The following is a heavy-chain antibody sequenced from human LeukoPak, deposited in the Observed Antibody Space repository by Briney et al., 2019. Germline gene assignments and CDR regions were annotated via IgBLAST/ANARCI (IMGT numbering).Heavy chain of an antibody. CDR1: GFTFSNAW. J-gene: IGHJ6*04. D-gene: IGHD3-10*01. CDR2: IKSRTDGGTT. CDR3: TTTPLWFGELDNYYYYGMDV. V-gene: IGHV3-15*01. Sequence: GGSLRLSCAASGFTFSNAWMGWVRQAPGKGLEWVGRIKSRTDGGTTDYAAPVKGRFTISRDDSKNTLYLQMNSLKTEDTAVYYCTTTPLWFGELDNYYYYGMDVWGKGTTVTVSS.